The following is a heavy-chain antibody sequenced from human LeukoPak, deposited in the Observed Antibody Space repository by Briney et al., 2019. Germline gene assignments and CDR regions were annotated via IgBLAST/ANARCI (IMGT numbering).Heavy chain of an antibody. Sequence: GGSLRLSCAASGFTFSSYEMNWVRQAPGKGLEWVSYISSGGETIYYADSVKGRFTISRDNAKNSLYLQMNSLRDEDTAVYYCARVGGATAVTMYFEYWGQGTLVTVSS. CDR1: GFTFSSYE. V-gene: IGHV3-48*03. D-gene: IGHD1-26*01. CDR3: ARVGGATAVTMYFEY. CDR2: ISSGGETI. J-gene: IGHJ4*02.